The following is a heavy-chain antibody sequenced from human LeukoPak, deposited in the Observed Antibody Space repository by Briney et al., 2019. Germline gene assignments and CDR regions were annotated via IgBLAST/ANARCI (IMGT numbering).Heavy chain of an antibody. D-gene: IGHD5-18*01. CDR3: ARHSLYSYGVFDY. CDR2: IDSYGST. CDR1: GDSIRSTTYY. V-gene: IGHV4-39*01. Sequence: SETLSLTCIVFGDSIRSTTYYWGWIRQPPGTGLEWIGSIDSYGSTYYNASLKSRITISVDTSKNQFSLKLSSVTAADTAVYYCARHSLYSYGVFDYWGQGTLVTVSS. J-gene: IGHJ4*02.